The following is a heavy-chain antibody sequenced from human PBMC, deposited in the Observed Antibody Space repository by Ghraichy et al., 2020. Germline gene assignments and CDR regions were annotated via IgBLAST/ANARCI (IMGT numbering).Heavy chain of an antibody. V-gene: IGHV4-59*01. Sequence: SETLSLTCTVSGGSISSFYWSWIRQPPGKGLEWIGYIYYSGSTNYNPSLKSRVTMLVDTSKNQFSLKLRSVTAADTAVYYCARILVVYDAFDIWGQGTMVTVSS. CDR2: IYYSGST. D-gene: IGHD2-15*01. CDR3: ARILVVYDAFDI. J-gene: IGHJ3*02. CDR1: GGSISSFY.